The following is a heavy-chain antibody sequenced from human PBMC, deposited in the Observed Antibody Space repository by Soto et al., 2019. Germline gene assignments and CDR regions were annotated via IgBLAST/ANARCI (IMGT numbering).Heavy chain of an antibody. CDR3: AKTDNFHSQSSGWANRFDS. CDR2: ITSAGST. D-gene: IGHD6-19*01. J-gene: IGHJ4*02. V-gene: IGHV3-23*01. Sequence: EVQLLESGGDLAQPGGSLRLICAASGFTFSNYAMTWVRQSPGKGLEWVSTITSAGSTFYGDTVKGRFTISRDNSKSTLYLQRNRLGAEDTAVYYCAKTDNFHSQSSGWANRFDSWGQGTLVTVSS. CDR1: GFTFSNYA.